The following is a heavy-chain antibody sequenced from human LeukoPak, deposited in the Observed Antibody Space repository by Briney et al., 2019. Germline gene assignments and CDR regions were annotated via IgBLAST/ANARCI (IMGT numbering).Heavy chain of an antibody. J-gene: IGHJ3*02. D-gene: IGHD3-22*01. CDR1: GFTLSSYW. CDR2: INRDGSSI. V-gene: IGHV3-74*01. CDR3: ARVVYYYDSSGYPNAFDM. Sequence: PGGSLRLSCAASGFTLSSYWMHWVRQAPGKGLVWVSRINRDGSSISYAGSVKGRFTISRDNAKNTLYLQMYSLRAEDTAVYYCARVVYYYDSSGYPNAFDMWGQGTMVTVSS.